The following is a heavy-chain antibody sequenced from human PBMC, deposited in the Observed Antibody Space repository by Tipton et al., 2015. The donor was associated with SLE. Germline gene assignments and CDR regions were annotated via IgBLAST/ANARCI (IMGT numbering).Heavy chain of an antibody. CDR1: GGSISTNY. D-gene: IGHD6-19*01. J-gene: IGHJ4*02. CDR2: ISDGGGT. V-gene: IGHV4-59*08. CDR3: TEVYSSGFFDY. Sequence: TLSLTCSVSGGSISTNYWIWIRQPPGKGLEWIGYISDGGGTNYNPSLKSRVTISIDPAKNQFSLKLTSVTAADTAVYYCTEVYSSGFFDYWGQGTVVTVSS.